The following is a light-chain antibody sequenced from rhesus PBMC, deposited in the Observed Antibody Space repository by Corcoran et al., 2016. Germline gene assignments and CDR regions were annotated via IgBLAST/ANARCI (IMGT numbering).Light chain of an antibody. J-gene: IGKJ4*01. CDR2: YAS. V-gene: IGKV1S14*01. Sequence: DIQMTQSPSSLSASVGDTVTIPCQASQGISKYLAWYQQKPGKAPKLLIYYASNLQRGVPSRFSGSRSVTEVTLTISSLQPEDFGTYYGQQHNSYPLTFGGGTKVEIK. CDR3: QQHNSYPLT. CDR1: QGISKY.